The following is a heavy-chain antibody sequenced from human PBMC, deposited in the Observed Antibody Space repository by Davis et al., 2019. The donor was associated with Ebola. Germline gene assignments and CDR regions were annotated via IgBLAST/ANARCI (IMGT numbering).Heavy chain of an antibody. CDR1: GYSFTSYW. V-gene: IGHV5-51*01. Sequence: GESLKISCKGSGYSFTSYWIGWVRQMPGKGLEWMGIIYPGDSDTRYSPSFQGQVTISADKSISTAYPQWSSLKASDTAMYYCARTRITMVRGVTEAPFDYWGQGTLVTVSS. CDR2: IYPGDSDT. CDR3: ARTRITMVRGVTEAPFDY. D-gene: IGHD3-10*01. J-gene: IGHJ4*02.